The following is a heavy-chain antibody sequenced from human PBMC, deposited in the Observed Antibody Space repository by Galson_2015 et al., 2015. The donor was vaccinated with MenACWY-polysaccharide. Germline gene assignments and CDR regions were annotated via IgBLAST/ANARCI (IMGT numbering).Heavy chain of an antibody. CDR2: FDPEASAT. V-gene: IGHV1-24*01. CDR1: GHTLTELS. CDR3: ATPGPDPYNFGGYDALDI. D-gene: IGHD1-20*01. Sequence: SVKVSCKVSGHTLTELSMHWVRQAPGKGLEWVGGFDPEASATMYAQTFQGRVTLTEDTSTDTAYLELSSLRSEDTAVYYCATPGPDPYNFGGYDALDIWGQGTLVIVSS. J-gene: IGHJ3*02.